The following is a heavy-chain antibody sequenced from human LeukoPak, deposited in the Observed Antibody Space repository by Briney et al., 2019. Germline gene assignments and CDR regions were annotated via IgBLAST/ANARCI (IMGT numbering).Heavy chain of an antibody. D-gene: IGHD6-13*01. CDR1: GFTFNDYY. Sequence: PGGSLRLSCAASGFTFNDYYMSWIRQAPGKGLEWISYISSGSSYTNYADSVKGRFTISRDNAKNSLYLQMNSLRAEDTAVYYCARDRSSSWYWDYWGQGTLVTVSS. CDR2: ISSGSSYT. V-gene: IGHV3-11*06. J-gene: IGHJ4*02. CDR3: ARDRSSSWYWDY.